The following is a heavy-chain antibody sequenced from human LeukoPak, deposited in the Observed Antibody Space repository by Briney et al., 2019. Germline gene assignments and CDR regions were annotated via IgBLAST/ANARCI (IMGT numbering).Heavy chain of an antibody. CDR3: ARSYYYDSSHTVDY. J-gene: IGHJ4*02. V-gene: IGHV3-33*01. Sequence: GGSLRLSCAASGFTFSSYGMHWVRQAPGKGLEWVAVIWYDGSNKYYADSVKGRFTISRDNSKNTLYLQMNSLRAEDTAVYYCARSYYYDSSHTVDYWGQGTLVTVSS. CDR1: GFTFSSYG. D-gene: IGHD3-22*01. CDR2: IWYDGSNK.